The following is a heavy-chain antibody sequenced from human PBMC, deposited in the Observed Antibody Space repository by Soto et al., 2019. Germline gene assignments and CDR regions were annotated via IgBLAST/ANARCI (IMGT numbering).Heavy chain of an antibody. CDR1: GGTFSSYA. V-gene: IGHV1-69*13. CDR2: IIPIFGTA. J-gene: IGHJ6*02. CDR3: ATHITIFGVVIPPPTTYYYYGMDV. Sequence: SVKVSCNASGGTFSSYAISWVRQAPGQGLEWMGGIIPIFGTANYAQKFQGRVTITADESTSTAYMELSSLRSEDTAVYYCATHITIFGVVIPPPTTYYYYGMDVWGQGTTVTVSS. D-gene: IGHD3-3*01.